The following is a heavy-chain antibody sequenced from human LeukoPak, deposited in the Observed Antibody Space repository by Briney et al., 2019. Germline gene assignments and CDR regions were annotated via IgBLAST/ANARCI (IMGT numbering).Heavy chain of an antibody. CDR2: ISYDGSNK. D-gene: IGHD3-22*01. CDR3: AKALHYYDSSGYYEGEYFQH. J-gene: IGHJ1*01. CDR1: GFTFSSYA. V-gene: IGHV3-30*04. Sequence: PGGSLRLSCAASGFTFSSYAMHWVRQAPGKGLEWVAVISYDGSNKYYADSVKGRFTISRDNSKNTLYLQMNSLRAEDTAVYYCAKALHYYDSSGYYEGEYFQHWGQGTLVTVSS.